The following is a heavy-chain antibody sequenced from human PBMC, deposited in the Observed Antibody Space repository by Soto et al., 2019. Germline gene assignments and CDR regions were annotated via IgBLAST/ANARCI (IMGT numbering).Heavy chain of an antibody. Sequence: VGSLRLSCAASGFTFSSYSMNWVRQAPGKGLEWVSSISSSSSYIYYADSVKGRFTISRDNAKNSLYLQMDSLRAEDTAVYYCAREPLGIAVAGTGLDYWGQGTLVTVSS. CDR2: ISSSSSYI. V-gene: IGHV3-21*01. CDR1: GFTFSSYS. CDR3: AREPLGIAVAGTGLDY. J-gene: IGHJ4*02. D-gene: IGHD6-19*01.